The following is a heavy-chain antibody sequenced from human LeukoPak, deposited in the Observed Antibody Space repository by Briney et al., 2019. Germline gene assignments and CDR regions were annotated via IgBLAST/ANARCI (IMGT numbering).Heavy chain of an antibody. D-gene: IGHD5-18*01. CDR3: ARGDFYSSEH. Sequence: SETLSLTCAVYGGSFSGYYWSWIRQPPGKGLEWIGSIYYSGGTYYNPSLNSRVTISVDTSKNQFSLKLSSVTAADTAVYYCARGDFYSSEHWGQGTLVTVSS. CDR2: IYYSGGT. J-gene: IGHJ1*01. CDR1: GGSFSGYY. V-gene: IGHV4-34*01.